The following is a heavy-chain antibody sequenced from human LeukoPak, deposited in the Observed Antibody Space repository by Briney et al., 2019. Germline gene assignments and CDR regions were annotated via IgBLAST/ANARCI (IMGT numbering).Heavy chain of an antibody. J-gene: IGHJ4*02. CDR3: AKGSATTVVTIGY. D-gene: IGHD4-23*01. CDR1: GFTFSSYG. Sequence: RSGKSLRLSCAASGFTFSSYGMHWVRQAPGKGLEWVAVISSDGSDKYYADSVKGRFTISRDNSKNTMYLQMNSLRDEDTAVYYCAKGSATTVVTIGYWGQGTLVTVSS. CDR2: ISSDGSDK. V-gene: IGHV3-30*18.